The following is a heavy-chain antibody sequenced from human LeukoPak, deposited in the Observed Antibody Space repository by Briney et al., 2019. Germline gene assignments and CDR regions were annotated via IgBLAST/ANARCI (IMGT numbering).Heavy chain of an antibody. J-gene: IGHJ4*02. CDR1: GGSISSYY. CDR2: IYYSGST. CDR3: AXDSXAXRXXAFDY. Sequence: SETLSLTCTVSGGSISSYYWSWIRQPPGKGLEWIGYIYYSGSTNYNPSLKSRVTISVDTSKNQFSLKLSSVTAAYTAVYFCAXDSXAXRXXAFDYWGQGTLVTVSS. V-gene: IGHV4-59*01.